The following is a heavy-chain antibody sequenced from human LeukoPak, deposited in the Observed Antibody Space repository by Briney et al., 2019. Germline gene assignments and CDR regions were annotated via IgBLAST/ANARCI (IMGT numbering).Heavy chain of an antibody. Sequence: GGSLRLSCAASGFTFSSYSMNWVRQAPGKGLEWVAVISYDGSNKYYADSVKGRFTISRDNSKNTLYLQMNSLRAEDTAVYYCAREGGYSSSWYPEYWGQGTLVTVSS. V-gene: IGHV3-30*03. CDR2: ISYDGSNK. J-gene: IGHJ4*02. CDR1: GFTFSSYS. D-gene: IGHD6-13*01. CDR3: AREGGYSSSWYPEY.